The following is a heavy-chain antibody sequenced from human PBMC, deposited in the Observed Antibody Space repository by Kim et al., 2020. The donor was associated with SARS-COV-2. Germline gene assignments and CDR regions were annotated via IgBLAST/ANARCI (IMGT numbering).Heavy chain of an antibody. V-gene: IGHV3-7*01. J-gene: IGHJ6*02. D-gene: IGHD1-26*01. CDR3: ARDRSGDYYYGMDV. Sequence: VASVKGRFTISRDNAKNSLYLQKNSLVAEDTAVYYCARDRSGDYYYGMDVWGQGTTVTVSS.